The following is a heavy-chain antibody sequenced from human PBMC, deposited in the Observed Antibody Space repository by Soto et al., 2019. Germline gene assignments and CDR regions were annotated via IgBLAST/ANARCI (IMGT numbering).Heavy chain of an antibody. CDR1: GDTFSSYA. D-gene: IGHD2-15*01. CDR3: ARSIVVVVAATVHYYYYGMDV. CDR2: IIPMSGSS. Sequence: QVHLVQSGAEVKKPGSSVKVSCKASGDTFSSYAINWVRQAPGQGLEWMGGIIPMSGSSNYAQKFQGRVTITADESTSTAYMELSSLRSEDTAVYYCARSIVVVVAATVHYYYYGMDVWGQGTTVTVSS. J-gene: IGHJ6*02. V-gene: IGHV1-69*01.